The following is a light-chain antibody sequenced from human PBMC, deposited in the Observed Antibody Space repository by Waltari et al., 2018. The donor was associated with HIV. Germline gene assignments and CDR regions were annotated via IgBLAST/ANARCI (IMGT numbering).Light chain of an antibody. CDR3: QSYDSSNQV. CDR1: SGRIASNY. J-gene: IGLJ2*01. CDR2: EDN. Sequence: NYMMTQPHSVSEAPGNTVTICCTSNSGRIASNYVQWYQQRPGSSPTTVIYEDNQRPSGVPDRFSGSIDSSSNSASLTISGLKTEDEADYYCQSYDSSNQVFGGGTKLTVL. V-gene: IGLV6-57*01.